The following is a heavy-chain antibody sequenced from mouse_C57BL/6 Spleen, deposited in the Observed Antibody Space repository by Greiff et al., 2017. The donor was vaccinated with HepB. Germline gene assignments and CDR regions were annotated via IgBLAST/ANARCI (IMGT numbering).Heavy chain of an antibody. Sequence: VQLQQSGPELVKPGASVKISCKASGYAFSSSWMNWVKQRPGKGLEWIGRIYPGDGDTNYNGKFKGKATLTADKSSSTAYMQLSSLTSEDSAVYFCAREGLYYGSSLGYFDVWGTGTTVTVSS. D-gene: IGHD1-1*01. CDR3: AREGLYYGSSLGYFDV. CDR2: IYPGDGDT. CDR1: GYAFSSSW. J-gene: IGHJ1*03. V-gene: IGHV1-82*01.